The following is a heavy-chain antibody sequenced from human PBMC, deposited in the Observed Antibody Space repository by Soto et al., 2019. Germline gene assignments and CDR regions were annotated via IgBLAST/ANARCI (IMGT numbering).Heavy chain of an antibody. Sequence: GGSLRLSCAASGFTFSNYGMHWVRQAPGKGLEWVAVISYDGSNKYYADSVKGRFTISRDNSKNTLYLQMNSLRAEDTAVYYCAKDLRGNYPYYFDYWGQGTLVTVSS. D-gene: IGHD1-26*01. CDR1: GFTFSNYG. V-gene: IGHV3-30*18. CDR2: ISYDGSNK. J-gene: IGHJ4*02. CDR3: AKDLRGNYPYYFDY.